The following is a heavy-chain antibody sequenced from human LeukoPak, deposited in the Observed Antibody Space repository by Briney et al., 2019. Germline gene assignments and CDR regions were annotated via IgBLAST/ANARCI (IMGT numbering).Heavy chain of an antibody. V-gene: IGHV6-1*01. CDR2: TYYRSKLYN. CDR3: ARSISGLGD. D-gene: IGHD3-16*01. Sequence: SQTLSLTCAVSGDSVSSNSAAWNWIRQPPSRGLEWLGRTYYRSKLYNDYAVTVKGRITISADTSKNQFSLQLNSVTPEDTAVYYCARSISGLGDRGQGTLVTVSS. J-gene: IGHJ4*02. CDR1: GDSVSSNSAA.